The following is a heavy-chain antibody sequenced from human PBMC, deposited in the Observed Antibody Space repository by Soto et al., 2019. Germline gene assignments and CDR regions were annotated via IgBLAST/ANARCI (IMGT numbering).Heavy chain of an antibody. CDR3: ARHFVAVVIKGWGY. J-gene: IGHJ4*02. V-gene: IGHV4-39*01. CDR2: TYYNGNA. D-gene: IGHD3-10*01. CDR1: GCSIDRSNYY. Sequence: SETLSLTCNVSGCSIDRSNYYWDLRRQPPGKGLEWIGTTYYNGNAYYNPSLKSRVSMSVDTSKNQFSLKLVSVTAADTAVYYCARHFVAVVIKGWGYWGQGTLVTVS.